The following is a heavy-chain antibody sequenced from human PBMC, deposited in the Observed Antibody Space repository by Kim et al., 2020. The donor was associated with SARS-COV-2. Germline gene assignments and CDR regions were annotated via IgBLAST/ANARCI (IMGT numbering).Heavy chain of an antibody. Sequence: SQTLSLTCAISGDSVSSNSAAWNWIRQSPSRGLEWLGRTYYRSKWYNDYAVSVKSRITINPDTSKNQFSLQLNSVTPEDTAVYYCARSSITGDGGYYYGMDVWGQGTTVTVSS. CDR2: TYYRSKWYN. D-gene: IGHD1-20*01. J-gene: IGHJ6*02. CDR1: GDSVSSNSAA. V-gene: IGHV6-1*01. CDR3: ARSSITGDGGYYYGMDV.